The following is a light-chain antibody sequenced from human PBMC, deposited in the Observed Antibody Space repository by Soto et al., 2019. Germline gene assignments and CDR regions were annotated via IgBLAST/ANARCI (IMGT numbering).Light chain of an antibody. CDR1: NIGSKS. Sequence: SYELTQPPSVSVAPGKTARITCGGNNIGSKSVHWYQQKPGQAPVLVIYYDSDRPSGIPERFSGSNSGNTATLTISRVEAGDEADYYCQVWDSSSDPWVFGGGTKHRP. CDR2: YDS. V-gene: IGLV3-21*04. CDR3: QVWDSSSDPWV. J-gene: IGLJ3*02.